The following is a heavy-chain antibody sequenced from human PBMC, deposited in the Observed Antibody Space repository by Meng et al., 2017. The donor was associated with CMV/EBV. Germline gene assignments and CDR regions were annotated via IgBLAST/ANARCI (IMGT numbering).Heavy chain of an antibody. J-gene: IGHJ6*02. CDR3: ARGDSGSYRYYGMDV. D-gene: IGHD1-26*01. CDR1: GYTFTGYY. CDR2: INPNSGGT. Sequence: VKVSCKASGYTFTGYYMHWVRQAPGQGLEWMGWINPNSGGTNYAQKFQGRVTMTRDTSISTAYMELSRLRSDDTAVYYCARGDSGSYRYYGMDVWGQGTTVTVSS. V-gene: IGHV1-2*02.